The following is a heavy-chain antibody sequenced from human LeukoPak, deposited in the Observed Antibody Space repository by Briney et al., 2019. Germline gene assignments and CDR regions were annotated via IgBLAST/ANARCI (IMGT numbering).Heavy chain of an antibody. CDR3: ARDGSGSYYNLYYYYYYMDV. CDR1: GYTFTGYY. CDR2: ISAYNGNT. V-gene: IGHV1-18*04. Sequence: ASVKVSCKASGYTFTGYYMHWVRQAPGQGLEWMGWISAYNGNTNYAQKLQGRVTMTTDTSTSTAYMELRSLRSDDTAVYYCARDGSGSYYNLYYYYYYMDVWGKGTTVTISS. J-gene: IGHJ6*03. D-gene: IGHD3-10*01.